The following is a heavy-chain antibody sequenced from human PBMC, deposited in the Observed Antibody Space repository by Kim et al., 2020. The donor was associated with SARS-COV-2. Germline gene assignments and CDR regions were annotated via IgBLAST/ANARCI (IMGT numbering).Heavy chain of an antibody. J-gene: IGHJ3*02. Sequence: SETLSLTCTVSGGSISSSSYYWGWIRQPPGKGLEWIGSIYYSGSTYYNPSLKSRVTISVDTSKNQFSLKLSSVTAADTAVYYCASLYDSSGYYYDSDAFDIWGQGTMVTVSS. CDR3: ASLYDSSGYYYDSDAFDI. CDR2: IYYSGST. D-gene: IGHD3-22*01. V-gene: IGHV4-39*01. CDR1: GGSISSSSYY.